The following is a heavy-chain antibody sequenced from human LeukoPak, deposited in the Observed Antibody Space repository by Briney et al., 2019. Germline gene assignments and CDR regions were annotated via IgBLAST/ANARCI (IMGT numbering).Heavy chain of an antibody. J-gene: IGHJ1*01. D-gene: IGHD3-9*01. CDR3: ARDLRSYDILTGYRPGDFQH. CDR2: IRYDGYDQ. CDR1: GFTFSSYD. V-gene: IGHV3-30*02. Sequence: PGGSLRLSCAASGFTFSSYDMHWVRQAPGKGLEWVAFIRYDGYDQLYADSVKGRFTISRDNSKNTLYLQMNSLRAEDTAVYYCARDLRSYDILTGYRPGDFQHWGQGTLVTVSS.